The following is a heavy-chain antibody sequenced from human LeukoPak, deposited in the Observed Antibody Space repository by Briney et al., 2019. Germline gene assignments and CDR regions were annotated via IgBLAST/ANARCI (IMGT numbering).Heavy chain of an antibody. D-gene: IGHD2/OR15-2a*01. Sequence: ASVKVSCKASGYTFTGYYMNWVRQAPGQGLEWMAWINPNSGATNYAQKFQGRVTMTSDTSITTAYMELSRLRSDDTAVYYCARGPFTSTWNFDLWGRGTLVTVSP. J-gene: IGHJ2*01. CDR2: INPNSGAT. CDR1: GYTFTGYY. CDR3: ARGPFTSTWNFDL. V-gene: IGHV1-2*02.